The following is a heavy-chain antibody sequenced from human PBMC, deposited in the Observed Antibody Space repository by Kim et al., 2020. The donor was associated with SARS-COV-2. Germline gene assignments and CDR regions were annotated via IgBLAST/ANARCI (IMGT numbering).Heavy chain of an antibody. Sequence: ASVKVSCKASGYTFTSYAMHWVRQAPGQRLEWMGWINAGNGNTKYSQKFQGRVTITRDTSASTAYMELSSLRSEDTAVYYCARVGRMTTYWYFDLWGRGTLVTVSS. CDR1: GYTFTSYA. J-gene: IGHJ2*01. CDR2: INAGNGNT. CDR3: ARVGRMTTYWYFDL. V-gene: IGHV1-3*01. D-gene: IGHD4-17*01.